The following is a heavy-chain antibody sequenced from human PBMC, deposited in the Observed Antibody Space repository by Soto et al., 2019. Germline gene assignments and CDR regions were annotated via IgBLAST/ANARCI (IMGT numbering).Heavy chain of an antibody. CDR3: AGDRDVRYCGGDCYRLDS. J-gene: IGHJ5*01. V-gene: IGHV4-59*01. CDR1: GGSFSGYY. Sequence: PSETLSLTCAVYGGSFSGYYWSWIRQPPGKGLEWIGYIYHIGNTNYNPSLKSRVTISVDTSKNQFSLKLSSVTAADTAMYYCAGDRDVRYCGGDCYRLDSWGQGSLVTVSS. CDR2: IYHIGNT. D-gene: IGHD2-21*02.